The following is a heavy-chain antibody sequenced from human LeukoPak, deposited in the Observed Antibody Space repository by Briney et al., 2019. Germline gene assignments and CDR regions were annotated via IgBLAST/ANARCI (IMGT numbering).Heavy chain of an antibody. CDR3: AKMSGSCSTTTCSNFDY. J-gene: IGHJ4*02. V-gene: IGHV3-23*01. Sequence: GESLRLSCAASGFTFSSYAMSWVRQAPGKGLEWVSSIVGSGGASYYEDSGSGRFTTASDNSKNTVHLQMNSQRADDTAEYCCAKMSGSCSTTTCSNFDYWGQGTLVTVSS. CDR2: IVGSGGAS. D-gene: IGHD2-2*01. CDR1: GFTFSSYA.